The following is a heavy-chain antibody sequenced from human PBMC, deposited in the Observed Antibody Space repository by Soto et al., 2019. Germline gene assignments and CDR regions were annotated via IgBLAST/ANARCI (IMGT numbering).Heavy chain of an antibody. Sequence: QVQLQESGPGLVKPSQTLSLTCTVSGGSISSGGYYWSWIRQHPGKGLEWIGYIYYSGSIYYNPSLKSRVTISVDTSKNQFSLKLSSVTAADTAVYYCARATVKPVPYYYYYYYMDVWGKGTTVTVSS. V-gene: IGHV4-31*03. CDR1: GGSISSGGYY. J-gene: IGHJ6*03. CDR2: IYYSGSI. D-gene: IGHD4-17*01. CDR3: ARATVKPVPYYYYYYYMDV.